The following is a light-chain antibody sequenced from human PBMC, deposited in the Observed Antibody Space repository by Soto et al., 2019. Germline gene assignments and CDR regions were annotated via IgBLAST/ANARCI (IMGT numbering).Light chain of an antibody. J-gene: IGKJ1*01. CDR1: QSISSW. Sequence: DLHMTQSPSTLSASVGDRVTITCRASQSISSWLAWYQQKPGKAPKILIYDASSLESGVPSRFSGSGSGTEFTLTISSLQPDDFATDYCQQYNSYWTFGQGTKVEIK. CDR2: DAS. CDR3: QQYNSYWT. V-gene: IGKV1-5*01.